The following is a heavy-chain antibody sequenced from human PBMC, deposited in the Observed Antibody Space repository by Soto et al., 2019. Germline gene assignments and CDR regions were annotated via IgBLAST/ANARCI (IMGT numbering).Heavy chain of an antibody. V-gene: IGHV1-69*01. J-gene: IGHJ4*02. Sequence: QEQLVQSGAEVKKSGSSVKVSCKDTGGLFSSYAVSWVRQAPGQGLEWMGGIIPVFDTGYYAQKFQGRVTITGGESTNTAYMELSSLRSEDTAMYYCARGGSGYVWFNEFWGQGTLVTVSS. D-gene: IGHD3-22*01. CDR1: GGLFSSYA. CDR3: ARGGSGYVWFNEF. CDR2: IIPVFDTG.